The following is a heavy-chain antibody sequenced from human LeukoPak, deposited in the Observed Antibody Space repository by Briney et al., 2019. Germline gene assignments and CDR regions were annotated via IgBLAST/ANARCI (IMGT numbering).Heavy chain of an antibody. D-gene: IGHD3-3*01. CDR1: GGSIGSYY. CDR2: IYYSAT. V-gene: IGHV4-59*01. J-gene: IGHJ4*02. Sequence: SETPSLTCTVSGGSIGSYYWTWIRQPPAKGLEWVGYIYYSATKYNPSLKSRLSISVDTSKNQFSLKLSSVTAADTAVYYCARGTFWSGTYNGYYFDYWGQGTLVTVSS. CDR3: ARGTFWSGTYNGYYFDY.